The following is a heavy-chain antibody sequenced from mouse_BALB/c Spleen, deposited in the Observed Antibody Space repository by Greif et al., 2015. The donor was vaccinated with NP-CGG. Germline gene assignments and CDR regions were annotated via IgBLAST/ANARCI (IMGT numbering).Heavy chain of an antibody. Sequence: DVHLVESGGGLVQPGGSLKLSCAASGFTFSSYGMSWVRQTPDKRLELVATINSNGGSTYYPDSVKGRFTISRDNAKNTLYLQMSSLKSEDTAMYYCARDPPYGNYVWFAYWGQGTLVTVSA. CDR1: GFTFSSYG. CDR2: INSNGGST. D-gene: IGHD2-1*01. J-gene: IGHJ3*01. V-gene: IGHV5-6-3*01. CDR3: ARDPPYGNYVWFAY.